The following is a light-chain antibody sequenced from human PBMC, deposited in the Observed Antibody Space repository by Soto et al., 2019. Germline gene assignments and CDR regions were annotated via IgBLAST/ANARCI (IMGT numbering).Light chain of an antibody. CDR2: AAS. V-gene: IGKV1-39*01. J-gene: IGKJ5*01. CDR3: QQSYSTPPT. CDR1: QDISNY. Sequence: IRRTHAPASLSASVLYRVTITCQASQDISNYLNWYQQKPGKAPKLLIYAASSLQSGVPSRFSGSGSGTDFTLTISSLQPEDFATYYCQQSYSTPPTFGQGTRLEIK.